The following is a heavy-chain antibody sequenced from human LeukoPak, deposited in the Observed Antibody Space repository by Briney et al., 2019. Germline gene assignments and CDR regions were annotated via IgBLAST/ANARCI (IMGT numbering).Heavy chain of an antibody. Sequence: PSETLPLTCAVYGGSFSGYYWSWIRQPPGKGLEWIGEINHSGSTNYNPSLKSRVTISVDTSKNQFSLKLSSVTAADTAVYYCARGTGVRKSIDYWGQGTLVTVSS. CDR1: GGSFSGYY. D-gene: IGHD3-10*01. CDR2: INHSGST. V-gene: IGHV4-34*01. J-gene: IGHJ4*02. CDR3: ARGTGVRKSIDY.